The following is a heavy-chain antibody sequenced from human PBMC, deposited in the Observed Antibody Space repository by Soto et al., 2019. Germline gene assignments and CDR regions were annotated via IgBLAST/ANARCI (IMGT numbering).Heavy chain of an antibody. V-gene: IGHV1-18*01. CDR1: GYTFTRYG. CDR2: ISVYNGNT. J-gene: IGHJ5*02. Sequence: QVQLVQSGAEVKKPGASVKVSCKDSGYTFTRYGISWVRKAPGQGLEWMGWISVYNGNTNYAQKLQGRVTMTTDTPTSTAYMQLRSLKSDTTAAHYSARHGSMAAAGHEWFSPGGQGTLYTVST. CDR3: ARHGSMAAAGHEWFSP. D-gene: IGHD6-13*01.